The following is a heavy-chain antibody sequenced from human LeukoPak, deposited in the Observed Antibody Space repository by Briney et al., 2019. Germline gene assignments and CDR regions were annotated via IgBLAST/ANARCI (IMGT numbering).Heavy chain of an antibody. Sequence: GGSLRLSCAASGFTFSSYSMNWVRQAPGKGLEYVSAISSNGGSTYYANSVKGRFTISRDNAKNSLYLQMNSLRAEDTAVYYCARGGDPDYWGQGTLVTVSS. CDR2: ISSNGGST. CDR1: GFTFSSYS. CDR3: ARGGDPDY. V-gene: IGHV3-64*01. D-gene: IGHD2-21*02. J-gene: IGHJ4*02.